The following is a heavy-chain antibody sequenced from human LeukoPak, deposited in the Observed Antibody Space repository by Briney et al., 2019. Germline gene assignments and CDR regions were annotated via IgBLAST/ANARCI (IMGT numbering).Heavy chain of an antibody. CDR2: VSAHSGNT. D-gene: IGHD3-22*01. Sequence: ASVKLSRKASGPTFTDYGFTWVRQAPGQGLEWMGWVSAHSGNTNYGPKFQGKVTMTTDTSTSTVYMELRSLKSDDTAVYYCARDDHYSDSSGYYFDYWGQGTLVTVSS. CDR1: GPTFTDYG. V-gene: IGHV1-18*01. J-gene: IGHJ4*02. CDR3: ARDDHYSDSSGYYFDY.